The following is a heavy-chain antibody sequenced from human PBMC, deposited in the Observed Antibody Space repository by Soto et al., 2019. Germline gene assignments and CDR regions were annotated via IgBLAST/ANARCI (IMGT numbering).Heavy chain of an antibody. D-gene: IGHD3-22*01. V-gene: IGHV4-31*03. CDR2: IYYSGST. CDR3: AIDEYYYDSSGYPTGFDP. CDR1: GGSISSGGYY. J-gene: IGHJ5*02. Sequence: QVQLQESGPGLVKPSQTLSLTCTVSGGSISSGGYYWSWIRQHPGKGLEWIGYIYYSGSTYYNPSLKSRFTISLDTSKNQFSLKLSSVTAADTAVYYCAIDEYYYDSSGYPTGFDPWGQGTLVTVSS.